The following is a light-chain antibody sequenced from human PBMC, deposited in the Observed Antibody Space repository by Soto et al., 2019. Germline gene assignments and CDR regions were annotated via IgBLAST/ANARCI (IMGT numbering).Light chain of an antibody. CDR3: HQYASSPQT. J-gene: IGKJ1*01. CDR2: GAS. CDR1: RRVISGS. Sequence: EIMLTHSPPTPSSAPVGGSTPSSSPTRRVISGSLDWYQQKPGQAPSLLIYGASSRATGIPSRFSGSGSGTDFTLTITSLQPEDFAVYYCHQYASSPQTFGQGTKVDIK. V-gene: IGKV3-20*01.